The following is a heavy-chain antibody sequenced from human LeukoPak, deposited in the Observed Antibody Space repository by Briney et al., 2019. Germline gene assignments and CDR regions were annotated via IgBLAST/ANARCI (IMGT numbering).Heavy chain of an antibody. J-gene: IGHJ4*02. CDR3: SRGGLITTDY. CDR1: GFTFSSYA. CDR2: IIPSGTT. D-gene: IGHD3-22*01. Sequence: GGSLRLSCAASGFTFSSYAMSWVRQAPGKGLEWVSTIIPSGTTYYADSVKGRFTISRDNSESTLYLQMHSLRAEDTAIYYCSRGGLITTDYWGQGTLVTVSS. V-gene: IGHV3-23*01.